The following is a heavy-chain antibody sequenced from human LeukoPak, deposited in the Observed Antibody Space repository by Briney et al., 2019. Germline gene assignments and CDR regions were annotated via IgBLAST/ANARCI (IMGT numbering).Heavy chain of an antibody. CDR1: GGSISGYY. D-gene: IGHD3/OR15-3a*01. J-gene: IGHJ6*04. V-gene: IGHV4-59*08. CDR2: IFVRGST. CDR3: ARHEGDDFWTAFPNYNYALDV. Sequence: SETLSLTCTVSGGSISGYYWSWIRQPPGKGLEWIGFIFVRGSTNYNPSLTSRVTMSVNTSKNHFSLKLSSVTAADTAVYYCARHEGDDFWTAFPNYNYALDVWGKGTTVTVSS.